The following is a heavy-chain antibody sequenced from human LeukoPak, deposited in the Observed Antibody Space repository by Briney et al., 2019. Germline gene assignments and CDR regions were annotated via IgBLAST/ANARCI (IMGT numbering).Heavy chain of an antibody. CDR3: AVSLYGGNFFDC. D-gene: IGHD4-23*01. V-gene: IGHV1-18*01. CDR1: GYTFTSYG. J-gene: IGHJ4*02. CDR2: ISGYNGNT. Sequence: ASVKVSCKASGYTFTSYGINWVRQAPGQGLEWMGWISGYNGNTNYAQKLQGRVTMTTDTSTSTAYMELRSLRSDDTAVYYCAVSLYGGNFFDCWGQGTRVTVSS.